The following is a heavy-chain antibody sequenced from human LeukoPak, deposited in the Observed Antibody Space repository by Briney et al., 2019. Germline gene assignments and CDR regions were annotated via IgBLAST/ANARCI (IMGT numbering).Heavy chain of an antibody. J-gene: IGHJ3*01. D-gene: IGHD6-6*01. CDR3: SSFGSFDV. Sequence: SGPTLVKPTQTLTLTCTFSGFSVSTSGVGVGWIRQPPGKALEWLAFLYWNDDKPYNPSLKSRLTITQDTSKNQVVLTMTNMYPVDTATYSTSSFGSFDVWGQGTMVTVSS. CDR1: GFSVSTSGVG. CDR2: LYWNDDK. V-gene: IGHV2-5*01.